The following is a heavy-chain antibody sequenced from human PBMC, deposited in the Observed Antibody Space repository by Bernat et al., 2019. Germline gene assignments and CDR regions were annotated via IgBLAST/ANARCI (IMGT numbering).Heavy chain of an antibody. Sequence: EVQLVESGGGLVQPGGSLRLSCAASGFTFSSYWMHWVRQAPGKGLVWVSRINSDGSSTSYADSVKGRFTISRDNAKNTLYLQMNSLRAEDTAVYYCARDEAAIAVAGTAWGNDFDIWGQGTMVTVSS. V-gene: IGHV3-74*01. J-gene: IGHJ3*02. CDR1: GFTFSSYW. D-gene: IGHD6-19*01. CDR3: ARDEAAIAVAGTAWGNDFDI. CDR2: INSDGSST.